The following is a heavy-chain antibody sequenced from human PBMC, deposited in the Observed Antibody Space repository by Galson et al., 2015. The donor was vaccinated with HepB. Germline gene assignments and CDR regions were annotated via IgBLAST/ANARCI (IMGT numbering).Heavy chain of an antibody. D-gene: IGHD3-22*01. CDR2: ISYDGKNK. V-gene: IGHV3-30*18. CDR3: TKDLVTYYYDGTGAGAFDI. CDR1: GFTFSSYG. Sequence: SLRLSCAASGFTFSSYGIHWVRQAPGKGLEWVAVISYDGKNKYYAESVKGRFTLSRDNSKKTLSLQMHSLRAEDTAVYYCTKDLVTYYYDGTGAGAFDIWGQGTMVTVSS. J-gene: IGHJ3*02.